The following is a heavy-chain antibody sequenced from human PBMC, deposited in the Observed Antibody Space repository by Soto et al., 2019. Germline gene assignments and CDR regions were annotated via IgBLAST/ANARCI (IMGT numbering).Heavy chain of an antibody. Sequence: IGRTSCSYSVSISGIALLLKTHGQGLEWMGWISAYNGNTNYAQKLQGRVTMTTDTSTSTAYMELRSLRSDDTAVYYCARVERPVLRSPVSGMDAWGQGTTVNGSS. D-gene: IGHD4-17*01. CDR2: ISAYNGNT. CDR1: SYSVSISG. V-gene: IGHV1-18*01. CDR3: ARVERPVLRSPVSGMDA. J-gene: IGHJ6*02.